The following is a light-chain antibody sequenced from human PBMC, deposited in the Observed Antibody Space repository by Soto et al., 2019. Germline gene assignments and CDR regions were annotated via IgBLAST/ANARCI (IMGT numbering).Light chain of an antibody. CDR1: SSDVGSYYP. CDR2: EVN. V-gene: IGLV2-23*02. Sequence: QSVLTQPASMSGSPGQSSTISCTGTSSDVGSYYPVSWFQQHPGKAPKLIIYEVNKRPSGVSDRFSGSKSGNTASLTISGLQAADEAEYYCCSYAGDTTFFVFGTGTKVTVL. J-gene: IGLJ1*01. CDR3: CSYAGDTTFFV.